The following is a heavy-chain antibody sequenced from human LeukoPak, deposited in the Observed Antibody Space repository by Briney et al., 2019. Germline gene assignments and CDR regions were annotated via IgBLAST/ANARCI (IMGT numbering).Heavy chain of an antibody. CDR3: ARDAQRGFDYSNSLQY. CDR1: GFTFSHYG. D-gene: IGHD4-11*01. J-gene: IGHJ4*02. CDR2: IWSDGSNK. Sequence: PGRSLRLSCAASGFTFSHYGMHWVRQAPGKGLEWVAVIWSDGSNKFYADSVRGRFTISRDDVRKTVYLQMDSLTAEDTAVYYGARDAQRGFDYSNSLQYWGQGTLVTVSS. V-gene: IGHV3-33*01.